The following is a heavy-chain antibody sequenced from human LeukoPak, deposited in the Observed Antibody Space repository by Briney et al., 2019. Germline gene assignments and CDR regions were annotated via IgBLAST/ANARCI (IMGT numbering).Heavy chain of an antibody. CDR1: GGSISSYY. J-gene: IGHJ4*02. Sequence: PSETLSLTCTVSGGSISSYYWSWIRQPPGEGLEWIGYIYYSGSTNYNPSLKSRVTISVDTSKNQFSLKLSSVTAADTAVYYCASSDYDSSGYDYWGQGTLVTVSS. CDR3: ASSDYDSSGYDY. D-gene: IGHD3-22*01. V-gene: IGHV4-59*01. CDR2: IYYSGST.